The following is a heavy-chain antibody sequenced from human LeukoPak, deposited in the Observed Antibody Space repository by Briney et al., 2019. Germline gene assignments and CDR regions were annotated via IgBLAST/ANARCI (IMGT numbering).Heavy chain of an antibody. D-gene: IGHD6-19*01. J-gene: IGHJ4*02. V-gene: IGHV1-2*02. CDR2: INPNSGGT. Sequence: GASVKVSCKASGYTFTGYYMHWVRQAPGQGHEWMGWINPNSGGTNYAQKFQGRVTMTRDTSISTAYMELSRLRSDDTAVYYCARTSALAGTGVPVDWGQGTLVTVSS. CDR3: ARTSALAGTGVPVD. CDR1: GYTFTGYY.